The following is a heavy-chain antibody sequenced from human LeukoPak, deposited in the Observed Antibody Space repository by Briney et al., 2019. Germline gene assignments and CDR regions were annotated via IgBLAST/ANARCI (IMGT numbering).Heavy chain of an antibody. CDR2: INPNSGGT. CDR3: ARDPSHAEGAYFDY. CDR1: GYTFTGYY. V-gene: IGHV1-2*02. J-gene: IGHJ4*02. D-gene: IGHD2-2*01. Sequence: ASVKVSCTASGYTFTGYYMHWVRQAPGQGPEWMGWINPNSGGTYYAQKFQGRVTMTRDTSISTAYMELSRLRSDDTAVYYCARDPSHAEGAYFDYWGQGTLVTVSS.